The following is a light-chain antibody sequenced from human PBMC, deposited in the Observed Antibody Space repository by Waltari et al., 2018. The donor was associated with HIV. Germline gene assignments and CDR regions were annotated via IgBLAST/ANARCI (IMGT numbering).Light chain of an antibody. CDR3: SSYAGAIPWA. J-gene: IGLJ2*01. CDR1: SSDGGGYDY. Sequence: QSALAQPPSASGSPGQAGIISCTGTSSDGGGYDYVSWYQQYPGKAPKVLLYGRVRCPSGVPERFLASMPGNTAALTVSGLQVADEAYYYCSSYAGAIPWAFGGGTKLTVL. CDR2: GRV. V-gene: IGLV2-8*01.